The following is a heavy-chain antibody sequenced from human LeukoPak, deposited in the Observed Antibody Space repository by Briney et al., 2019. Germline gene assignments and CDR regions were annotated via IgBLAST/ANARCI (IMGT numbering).Heavy chain of an antibody. CDR3: AREGGNYDNSGYYGPNEH. CDR2: ISSSSSYI. CDR1: GFTFSSYS. D-gene: IGHD3-22*01. Sequence: PGGSLRLSCAASGFTFSSYSMNWVRQAPGKGLEWVSFISSSSSYIYYADSVKGRFTISRDNAKNSLYLQMNSLRAEDTAVCYCAREGGNYDNSGYYGPNEHWGQGTLVTVSS. J-gene: IGHJ1*01. V-gene: IGHV3-21*04.